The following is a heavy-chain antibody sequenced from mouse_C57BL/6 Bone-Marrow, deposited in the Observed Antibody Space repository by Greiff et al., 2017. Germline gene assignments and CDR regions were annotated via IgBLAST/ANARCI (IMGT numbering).Heavy chain of an antibody. D-gene: IGHD2-1*01. J-gene: IGHJ1*03. CDR1: GYTFTSYW. CDR3: ARLFYYGNRYWYFDV. V-gene: IGHV1-64*01. CDR2: IHPNSGST. Sequence: VQLQQPGAELVKPGASVKLSCKASGYTFTSYWMHWVKQRPGQGLEWIGMIHPNSGSTNYNEKFKSKATLTVDKSSSTAYMQLNSLTSEDSAVYYCARLFYYGNRYWYFDVWGTGTTVTVSS.